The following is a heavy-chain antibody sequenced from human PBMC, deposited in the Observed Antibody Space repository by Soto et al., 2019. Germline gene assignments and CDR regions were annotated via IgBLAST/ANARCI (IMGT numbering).Heavy chain of an antibody. CDR3: AREHYFGLHY. Sequence: GGSLRLSCAASGFNFGGSWMTWVRQALGKGLEWLAKINPDGSGEYYVDSVKGRFTISRDNAKSSLFFQMHSLRDEDTAVYFCAREHYFGLHYWGQGTLVTVS. J-gene: IGHJ1*01. CDR2: INPDGSGE. D-gene: IGHD2-21*02. CDR1: GFNFGGSW. V-gene: IGHV3-7*04.